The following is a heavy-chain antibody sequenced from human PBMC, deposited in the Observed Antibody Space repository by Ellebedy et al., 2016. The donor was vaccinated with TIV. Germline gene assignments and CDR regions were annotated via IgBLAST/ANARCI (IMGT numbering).Heavy chain of an antibody. CDR1: GFTFSNFA. V-gene: IGHV3-23*01. D-gene: IGHD3-22*01. Sequence: EGSLRLSCAASGFTFSNFAMHWVRQAPGKGLEWLSVISAGGDNTYNADSVKGRFTITRDNSKNTLFLQMNRLRTEDTAVYYCAKGSSSGFNYDRVGFQYWGQGTLVTVSS. J-gene: IGHJ4*02. CDR2: ISAGGDNT. CDR3: AKGSSSGFNYDRVGFQY.